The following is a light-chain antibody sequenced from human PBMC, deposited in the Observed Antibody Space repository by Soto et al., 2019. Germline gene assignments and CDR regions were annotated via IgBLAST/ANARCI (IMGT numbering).Light chain of an antibody. CDR2: GAS. CDR1: QCVSSN. CDR3: QQYNNWTPLT. Sequence: EIVMTQSPATLSVSPGEKATISCRASQCVSSNLAWYQQEPGQAPRLLIYGASTRATGNPARVSGSGSGTEFTLTISSLQSEDFAVDYCQQYNNWTPLTFGGGTKVEIK. V-gene: IGKV3-15*01. J-gene: IGKJ4*01.